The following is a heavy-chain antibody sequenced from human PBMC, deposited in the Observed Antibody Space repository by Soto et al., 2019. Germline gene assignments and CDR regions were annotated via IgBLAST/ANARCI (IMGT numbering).Heavy chain of an antibody. CDR3: ARDQAYGMDV. V-gene: IGHV1-18*01. CDR1: GYMFSNNG. CDR2: ISVYNGDT. D-gene: IGHD2-8*01. Sequence: QVQLVQSGGEVKKPGAAMKVSCKASGYMFSNNGITWVRHAPGQGLEWMGWISVYNGDTNYAQKLHGRVTMTTDTSTSTAYMELRRLRSDGTAVYYCARDQAYGMDVWGQWTTVPVSS. J-gene: IGHJ6*02.